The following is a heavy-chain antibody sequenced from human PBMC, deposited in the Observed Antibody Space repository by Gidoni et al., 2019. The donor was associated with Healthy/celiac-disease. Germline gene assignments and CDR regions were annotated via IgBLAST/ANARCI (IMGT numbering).Heavy chain of an antibody. V-gene: IGHV1-2*04. CDR2: INPNSGGT. Sequence: QVQLVQSGAEVKKPGASVKVSCKASGYTFTGYYMHWVRQAPGQGLEWMGWINPNSGGTNYAQKFQGWGTMTRDTSISTAYMELSRLRSDDTAVYYCARDRGQWLAAYYFDYWGQGTLVTVSS. CDR3: ARDRGQWLAAYYFDY. D-gene: IGHD6-19*01. CDR1: GYTFTGYY. J-gene: IGHJ4*02.